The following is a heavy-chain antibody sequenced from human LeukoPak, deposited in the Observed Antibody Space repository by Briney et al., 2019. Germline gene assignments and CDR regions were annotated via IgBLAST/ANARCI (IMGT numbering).Heavy chain of an antibody. V-gene: IGHV4-39*01. CDR1: GGTISSSSYY. J-gene: IGHJ3*02. Sequence: SEILSLTCTVSGGTISSSSYYWGWIRQPPGTGLEWIGSIYYSGSTYYNPSLKSRVTISIDTSRNQFSLTLASVTAADTALYYCARHRYDGNSDDAFDICGQGTMVTVSS. D-gene: IGHD4-23*01. CDR2: IYYSGST. CDR3: ARHRYDGNSDDAFDI.